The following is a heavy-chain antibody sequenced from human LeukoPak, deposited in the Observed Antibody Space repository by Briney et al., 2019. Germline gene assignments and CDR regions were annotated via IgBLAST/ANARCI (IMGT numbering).Heavy chain of an antibody. CDR1: GFNFNTYT. D-gene: IGHD4-17*01. CDR2: ISSDSSYI. V-gene: IGHV3-21*01. J-gene: IGHJ4*02. CDR3: VRGSYGAYDY. Sequence: GGSLGLSCAASGFNFNTYTMNWVRQAPGKGLEWVSSISSDSSYIYYADAVHGRFTVSRDNAKYSLYLQMNSLRAEDTAVYYCVRGSYGAYDYWGQGSLVTVSS.